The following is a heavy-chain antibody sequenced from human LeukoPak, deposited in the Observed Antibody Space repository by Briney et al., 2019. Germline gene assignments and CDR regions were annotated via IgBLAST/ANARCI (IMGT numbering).Heavy chain of an antibody. Sequence: PSETLSLTCAVYGGSFSGYYWSWIRQPPGKGLEWIGEINHSGSTSYNSSLKSRVTISVDTSKNQFSLKLSSVTAADTAVYYCAPLGYYGMDVWGQGTTVTVSS. CDR1: GGSFSGYY. CDR3: APLGYYGMDV. V-gene: IGHV4-34*01. CDR2: INHSGST. D-gene: IGHD3-16*01. J-gene: IGHJ6*02.